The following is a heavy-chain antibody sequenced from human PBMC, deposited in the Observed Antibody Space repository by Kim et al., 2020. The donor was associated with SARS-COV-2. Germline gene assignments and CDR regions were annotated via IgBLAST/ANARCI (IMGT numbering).Heavy chain of an antibody. CDR2: NR. D-gene: IGHD6-13*01. CDR3: ARGISGGLDS. Sequence: NRYNVDSLKGRFSISSDNSENTLDLHLNSLRAEDTAVYYCARGISGGLDSWGQGARLTVSS. V-gene: IGHV3-30*03. J-gene: IGHJ4*02.